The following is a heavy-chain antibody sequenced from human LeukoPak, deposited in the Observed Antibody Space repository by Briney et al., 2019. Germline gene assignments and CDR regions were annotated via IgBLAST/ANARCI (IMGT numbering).Heavy chain of an antibody. CDR2: IKQDGSEK. D-gene: IGHD1-26*01. Sequence: PGGSLRLSCAASGFTFSSYWMSWVRQAPGKGLEWVANIKQDGSEKYYVDSVKGRFTISRDNAKNSLYLQMNSLRAEDTAVYYCARGGAGIVGATHADYWGQGALVTVSS. CDR1: GFTFSSYW. CDR3: ARGGAGIVGATHADY. J-gene: IGHJ4*02. V-gene: IGHV3-7*01.